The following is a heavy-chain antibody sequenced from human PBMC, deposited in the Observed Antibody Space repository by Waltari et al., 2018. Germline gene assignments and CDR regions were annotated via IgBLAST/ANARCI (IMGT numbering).Heavy chain of an antibody. D-gene: IGHD3-9*01. CDR3: ARGDSWGLFCY. CDR2: IKQSGNT. CDR1: GGSLRNYY. Sequence: QVRLQQWGAGLLKPSETLSLTCAVYGGSLRNYYWSWIRQPPGKGLEWCGKIKQSGNTTYNPSLKTRVTISLDATKNQVSRKMTCVTAADTAVYFCARGDSWGLFCYWGQGTLVTVSS. J-gene: IGHJ4*02. V-gene: IGHV4-34*02.